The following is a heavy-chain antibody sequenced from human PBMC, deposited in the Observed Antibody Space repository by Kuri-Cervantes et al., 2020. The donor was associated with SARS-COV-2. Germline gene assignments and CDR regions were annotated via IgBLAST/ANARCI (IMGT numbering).Heavy chain of an antibody. J-gene: IGHJ6*02. CDR2: INHSGST. V-gene: IGHV4-38-2*01. CDR3: VRQKFCSSSTCPMPNYYYYGMDV. Sequence: SQTLSLTCAVSGYSISSGYYWSWIRQPPGKGLEWIGEINHSGSTNYNPSLKSRVTISVDTSKNQFSLKLSSVTAADTAVYYCVRQKFCSSSTCPMPNYYYYGMDVWGQGTTVTVSS. CDR1: GYSISSGYY. D-gene: IGHD2-2*01.